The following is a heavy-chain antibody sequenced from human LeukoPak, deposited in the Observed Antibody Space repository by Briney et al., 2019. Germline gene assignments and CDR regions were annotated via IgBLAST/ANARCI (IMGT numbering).Heavy chain of an antibody. V-gene: IGHV1-8*03. CDR3: ARTPWYYDSSGYYRSGFDY. Sequence: GASVKVSCKASGYTFTSYDINWVRQATGQGLEWMGWMNPNSGNTGYAQKFQGRVTITRNTSISTAYMELSSLRSEDTAVYYCARTPWYYDSSGYYRSGFDYWGQGTLVTVSS. J-gene: IGHJ4*02. CDR1: GYTFTSYD. CDR2: MNPNSGNT. D-gene: IGHD3-22*01.